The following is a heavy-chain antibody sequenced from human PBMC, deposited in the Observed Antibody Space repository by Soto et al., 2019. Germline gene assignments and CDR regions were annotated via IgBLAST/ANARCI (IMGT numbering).Heavy chain of an antibody. J-gene: IGHJ4*02. CDR1: GFPLSAYA. Sequence: GGSLRLSCAASGFPLSAYAISWVRQAPGKGLEWVSAISSSGAGTFYADTVKGRFTISKDSSKNTLYLQMNSLRAEDTAIYYCAKKGYCTGDACYAFDYWGQGTLVTV. CDR3: AKKGYCTGDACYAFDY. V-gene: IGHV3-23*01. D-gene: IGHD2-8*02. CDR2: ISSSGAGT.